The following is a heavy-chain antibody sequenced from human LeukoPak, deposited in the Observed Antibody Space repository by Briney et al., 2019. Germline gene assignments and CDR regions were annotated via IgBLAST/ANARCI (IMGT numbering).Heavy chain of an antibody. CDR3: ARDYYYDSSGYYYRHAFDI. CDR2: IYSGGGT. CDR1: GFTVSSNY. Sequence: PGGSLRLSCAASGFTVSSNYMSWVRQAPGKGLEWVSVIYSGGGTYYADSVKGGFTISRDNSKNTLYLQMNSLRAEDTAVYYCARDYYYDSSGYYYRHAFDIWGQGTMVTVSS. D-gene: IGHD3-22*01. V-gene: IGHV3-53*01. J-gene: IGHJ3*02.